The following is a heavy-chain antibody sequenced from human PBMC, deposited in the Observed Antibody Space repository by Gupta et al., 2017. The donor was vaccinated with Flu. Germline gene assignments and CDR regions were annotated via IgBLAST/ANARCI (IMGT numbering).Heavy chain of an antibody. V-gene: IGHV3-15*01. J-gene: IGHJ5*02. Sequence: SAWMDWVRQAPGKGLEWVGRIKSKSDGGTTDYAASVKGRFSISCDDSKSTLYLQMNSLKIEDTAVYYCTTDPRTPRAFDPWGQGTLVTVSS. CDR3: TTDPRTPRAFDP. CDR2: IKSKSDGGTT. CDR1: SAW.